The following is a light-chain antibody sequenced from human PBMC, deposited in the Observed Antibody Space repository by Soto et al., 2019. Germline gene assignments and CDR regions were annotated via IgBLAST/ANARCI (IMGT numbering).Light chain of an antibody. CDR3: SSYTSSSTVV. CDR2: DVS. CDR1: SSDVGGYNY. V-gene: IGLV2-14*01. J-gene: IGLJ2*01. Sequence: QSALTQPASVSGSPGQSITISCTGTSSDVGGYNYVSWYQQHPGKAPKLMIDDVSNRPSGVSNRFSGSKSGHTASLTISGLQAEDEADYYCSSYTSSSTVVFGGGTKLTVL.